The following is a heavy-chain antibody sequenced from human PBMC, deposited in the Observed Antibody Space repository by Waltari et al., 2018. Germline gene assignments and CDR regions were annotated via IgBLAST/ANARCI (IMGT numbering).Heavy chain of an antibody. V-gene: IGHV3-48*03. Sequence: EVQLVESGGGLVQPGGSLRLSCAASGIPVSSYAMNWVRQAPGKVLDVVSYISSSGSTIYYADSVKGRFTISRDNAKNSLYLQMNSLRAEDTAVYYCAGFLDGYGMDVWGQGTTVTVSS. J-gene: IGHJ6*02. CDR3: AGFLDGYGMDV. CDR1: GIPVSSYA. CDR2: ISSSGSTI.